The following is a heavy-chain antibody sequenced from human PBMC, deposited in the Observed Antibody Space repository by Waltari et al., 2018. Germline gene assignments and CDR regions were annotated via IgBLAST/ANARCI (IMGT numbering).Heavy chain of an antibody. CDR1: GFTFSSYA. Sequence: EVQLVESGGGLVQPGGSLRLSCAASGFTFSSYAMHWVRQAPGKGLEYVSAISSNGGSTYYANSVKGRFTISRDNSKNTLYLQMGSLGAEDMAVYYCARELVGGAFDIWGQGTMVTVSS. CDR3: ARELVGGAFDI. J-gene: IGHJ3*02. D-gene: IGHD1-26*01. V-gene: IGHV3-64*01. CDR2: ISSNGGST.